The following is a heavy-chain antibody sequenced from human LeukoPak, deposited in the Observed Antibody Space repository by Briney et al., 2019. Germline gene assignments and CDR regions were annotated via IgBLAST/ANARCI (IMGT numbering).Heavy chain of an antibody. CDR1: EFTFGDYA. V-gene: IGHV3-49*04. CDR2: IVSKAYGGTT. Sequence: GGSLRLSCTASEFTFGDYAMNWVRQAPGKGLEWVGFIVSKAYGGTTEYAASVKGRFTISRDDSKSIAYLQMNSLKTEDTAVYYCTRDRDVDRGTGYYSDSWGQGTLVTVSS. J-gene: IGHJ4*02. CDR3: TRDRDVDRGTGYYSDS. D-gene: IGHD3-10*01.